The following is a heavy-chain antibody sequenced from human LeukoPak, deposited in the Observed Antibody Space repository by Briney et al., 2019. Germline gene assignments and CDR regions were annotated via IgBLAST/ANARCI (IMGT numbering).Heavy chain of an antibody. CDR1: GVTLSTSGVG. CDR2: IYWNDDK. V-gene: IGHV2-5*01. CDR3: AHARKYTGYDFDY. D-gene: IGHD5-12*01. J-gene: IGHJ4*02. Sequence: ESGPTQVNPTQTLTLTCTFSGVTLSTSGVGVGWIRQPPGKPLEWLALIYWNDDKRYRPSLKSRLTITRDTSKNQVVLTMTNIDPVDTATYYCAHARKYTGYDFDYWGQGTLVTVSS.